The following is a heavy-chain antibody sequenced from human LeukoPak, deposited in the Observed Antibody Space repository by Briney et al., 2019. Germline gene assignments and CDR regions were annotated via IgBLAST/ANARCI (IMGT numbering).Heavy chain of an antibody. CDR1: GGSIIGYY. V-gene: IGHV4-59*08. D-gene: IGHD6-19*01. J-gene: IGHJ4*02. CDR2: IYYSGST. Sequence: SETLSLTCTVSGGSIIGYYWSWIRQPPGKGLEWIASIYYSGSTNYNPSLKSRVTVSLDTSKNQFSLKLSSVTAADTAVYYCARLPSGWYYFDYWGQGTLVTVSS. CDR3: ARLPSGWYYFDY.